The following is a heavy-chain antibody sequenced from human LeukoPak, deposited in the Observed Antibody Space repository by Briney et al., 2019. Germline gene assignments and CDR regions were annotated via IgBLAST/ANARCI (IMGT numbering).Heavy chain of an antibody. D-gene: IGHD6-13*01. CDR2: MYSRGDT. CDR1: GFTVSDNY. Sequence: GGSLRLSCAASGFTVSDNYMSWVRQAPGKGLEWVSVMYSRGDTYYADSVKGRFTFSRDISKNTLYLQMDGLRTEDTAMYYCARDAPQVPAAGVLASWGQGTLVTVSS. CDR3: ARDAPQVPAAGVLAS. J-gene: IGHJ5*02. V-gene: IGHV3-53*01.